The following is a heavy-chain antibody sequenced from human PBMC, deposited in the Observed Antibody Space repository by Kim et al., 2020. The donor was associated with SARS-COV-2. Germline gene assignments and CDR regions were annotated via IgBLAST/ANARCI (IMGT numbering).Heavy chain of an antibody. J-gene: IGHJ3*02. D-gene: IGHD2-15*01. V-gene: IGHV3-30*07. CDR3: ARGYCSGGSCYSGAFDI. Sequence: VQGPSTIPRDNSKNTLYLQMNSLRAEDTAVYYCARGYCSGGSCYSGAFDIWGQGTMVTVSS.